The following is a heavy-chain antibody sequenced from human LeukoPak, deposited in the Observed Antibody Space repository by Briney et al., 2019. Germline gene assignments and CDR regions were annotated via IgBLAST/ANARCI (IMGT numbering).Heavy chain of an antibody. CDR2: IYADRSMT. V-gene: IGHV3-74*01. D-gene: IGHD1-26*01. CDR3: ARSMSGSNDL. J-gene: IGHJ5*02. Sequence: SGVSLRLSCAGSRFIFSYHWVHWVPQAPGKGLVWVSRIYADRSMTDYADFVKGRFTISRDNAKSTVYLQMNSLSAEDTVMYYCARSMSGSNDLWGQGTLVTVSS. CDR1: RFIFSYHW.